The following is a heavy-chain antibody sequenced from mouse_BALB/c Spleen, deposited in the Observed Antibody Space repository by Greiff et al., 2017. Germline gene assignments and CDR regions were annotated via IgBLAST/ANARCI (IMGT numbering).Heavy chain of an antibody. D-gene: IGHD2-2*01. J-gene: IGHJ2*01. CDR2: INPYNDGT. Sequence: EVQLQQSGPELVKPGASVKMSCKASGYTFTSYVMHWVKQKPGQGLEWIGYINPYNDGTKYNEKFKGKATLTSDKSSSTAYMELSSLTSEDSAVYYCARGLYGYDGEYYFDYWGQGTTLTVSS. CDR1: GYTFTSYV. V-gene: IGHV1-14*01. CDR3: ARGLYGYDGEYYFDY.